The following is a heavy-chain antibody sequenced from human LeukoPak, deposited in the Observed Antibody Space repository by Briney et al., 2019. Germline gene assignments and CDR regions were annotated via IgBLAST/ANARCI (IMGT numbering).Heavy chain of an antibody. D-gene: IGHD6-19*01. J-gene: IGHJ4*02. CDR3: ARRSYSSGWRPFDS. V-gene: IGHV4-59*08. Sequence: SETLSLTCTVSGGSISSYYWSWIRQPPGKGLEWIGDIYYSGSTNYNPSLKSRVTISVDTSKKQFSLKLSSVTAADTAVYYCARRSYSSGWRPFDSWGQGTPVTVSS. CDR1: GGSISSYY. CDR2: IYYSGST.